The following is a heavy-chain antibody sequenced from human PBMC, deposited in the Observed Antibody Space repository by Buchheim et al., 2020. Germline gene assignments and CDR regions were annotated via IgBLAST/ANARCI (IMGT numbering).Heavy chain of an antibody. D-gene: IGHD6-13*01. V-gene: IGHV4-39*07. Sequence: QLQLQESGPGLVKPSETPSLTYTVSGGSISSSSYYWGWIRQPPGKGLEWIGSIYYSGSTYYNPSLKSRVTISVDTSKNQFSLKLSSVTAADTAVYYCARGTQQLVSPFDYWGQGTL. CDR3: ARGTQQLVSPFDY. CDR2: IYYSGST. J-gene: IGHJ4*02. CDR1: GGSISSSSYY.